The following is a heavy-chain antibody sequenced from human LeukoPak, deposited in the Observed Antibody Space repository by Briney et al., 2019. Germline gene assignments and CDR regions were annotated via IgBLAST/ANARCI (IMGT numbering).Heavy chain of an antibody. J-gene: IGHJ4*02. CDR2: INPNSGGT. D-gene: IGHD1-7*01. V-gene: IGHV1-2*02. Sequence: ASVKVSCKASGYTFTGYYMHWVRQAPGQGLEWMGWINPNSGGTNYAQKFQGRVTMTRDTSISTAYMELSRLRSDDTAVYYCARGMGTGTTGHLLGYWSQGTLVTVSS. CDR1: GYTFTGYY. CDR3: ARGMGTGTTGHLLGY.